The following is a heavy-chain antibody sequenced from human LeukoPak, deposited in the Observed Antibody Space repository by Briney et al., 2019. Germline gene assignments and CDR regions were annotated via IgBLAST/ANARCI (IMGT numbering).Heavy chain of an antibody. D-gene: IGHD3-10*01. CDR2: IYHSGST. V-gene: IGHV4-30-2*01. CDR1: GGSISSGGYS. J-gene: IGHJ6*02. CDR3: AGDPSHYGMDV. Sequence: SETLSLTCAVSGGSISSGGYSWSWIRQPPGKGLEWIGYIYHSGSTYYNPSLKSRVTISVDRSKSQFSLKLSSVTAADTAVYYCAGDPSHYGMDVWGQGTTVTVSS.